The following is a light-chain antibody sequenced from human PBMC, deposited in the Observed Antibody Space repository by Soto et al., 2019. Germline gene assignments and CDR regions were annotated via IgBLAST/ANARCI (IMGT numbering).Light chain of an antibody. CDR3: QQRSDWMIT. CDR2: DTS. V-gene: IGKV3-11*01. Sequence: EVVLPQSPGTLSLSPGESATLSCRARQRVISYLNWYQQRPGQSPRLLVYDTSSRATGTPARFSGSGSGTDFTLTISSLEPEDFAVYYCQQRSDWMITFGQGTQLEN. CDR1: QRVISY. J-gene: IGKJ5*01.